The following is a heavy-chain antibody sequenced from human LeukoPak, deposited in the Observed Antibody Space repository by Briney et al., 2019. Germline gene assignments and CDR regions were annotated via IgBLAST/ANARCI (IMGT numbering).Heavy chain of an antibody. J-gene: IGHJ6*03. V-gene: IGHV3-7*01. Sequence: GGSLRLSCAASGFTFSSYWMSWVRQAPGKGLEWVANIKQDGSEKYYVDSMKGRFTISRDNAKNSLYLQMNSLRAEDTAVYYCARESNNYYMDVWGKGTTVTISS. CDR1: GFTFSSYW. CDR3: ARESNNYYMDV. CDR2: IKQDGSEK.